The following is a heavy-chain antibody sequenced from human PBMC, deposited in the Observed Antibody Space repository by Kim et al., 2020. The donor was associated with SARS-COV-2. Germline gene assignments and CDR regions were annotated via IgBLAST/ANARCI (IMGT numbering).Heavy chain of an antibody. CDR2: ISVNSGNT. J-gene: IGHJ5*02. Sequence: ASVKVSCKASGYSFTSYGISWVRQAPGQGLEWMGWISVNSGNTNYEHKFEGRMTMTTDASTGTAFMELRSLTSDDTAVYYCARDHLVATIGGADPGGQGTLVTVSS. D-gene: IGHD5-12*01. CDR3: ARDHLVATIGGADP. V-gene: IGHV1-18*01. CDR1: GYSFTSYG.